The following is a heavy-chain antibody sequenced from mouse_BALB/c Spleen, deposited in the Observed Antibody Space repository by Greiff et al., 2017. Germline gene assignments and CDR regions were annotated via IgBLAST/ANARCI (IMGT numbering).Heavy chain of an antibody. Sequence: QVQLKQPGAELVKPGTSVKLSCKASGYNFTSYWINWVKLRPGQGLEWIGDIYPGSGSTNYNEKFKSKATLTVDTSSSTAYMQLSSLASEDSALYYCARKKPLWYYFDYWGQGTTLTVSS. J-gene: IGHJ2*01. CDR3: ARKKPLWYYFDY. CDR2: IYPGSGST. D-gene: IGHD1-1*02. V-gene: IGHV1-55*01. CDR1: GYNFTSYW.